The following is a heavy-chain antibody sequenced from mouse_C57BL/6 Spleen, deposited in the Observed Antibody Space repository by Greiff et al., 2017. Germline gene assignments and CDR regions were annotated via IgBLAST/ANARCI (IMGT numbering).Heavy chain of an antibody. Sequence: EVKLMESGEGLVKPGGSLKLSCAASGFTFSSYAMSWVRQTPEKRLEWVAYISSGGDYIYYADTVKGRFTISGDNARNTLYLQMSSLKSEDTAMYYCTREENYYGSSPWFAYWGQGTLVTVSA. D-gene: IGHD1-1*01. CDR1: GFTFSSYA. CDR2: ISSGGDYI. J-gene: IGHJ3*01. CDR3: TREENYYGSSPWFAY. V-gene: IGHV5-9-1*02.